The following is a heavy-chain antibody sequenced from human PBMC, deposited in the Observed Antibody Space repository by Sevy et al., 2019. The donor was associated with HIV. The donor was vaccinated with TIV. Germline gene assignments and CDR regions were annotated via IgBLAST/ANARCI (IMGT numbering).Heavy chain of an antibody. CDR1: GFTFSSYA. V-gene: IGHV3-23*01. CDR3: AKGGPLVRHTAMGRFDY. D-gene: IGHD5-18*01. Sequence: GGSLRLSCAASGFTFSSYAMSWVRQAPGKGLEWVSAISGSGGSTYYADSVKGRFTISRDNSKNTLYLQMNSLRAEDTAVYYCAKGGPLVRHTAMGRFDYWGQGTLVTVSS. J-gene: IGHJ4*02. CDR2: ISGSGGST.